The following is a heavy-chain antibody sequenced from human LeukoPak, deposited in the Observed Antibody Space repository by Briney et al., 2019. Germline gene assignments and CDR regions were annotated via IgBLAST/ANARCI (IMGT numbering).Heavy chain of an antibody. J-gene: IGHJ4*02. V-gene: IGHV4-39*01. Sequence: SETLSLTCTVSGGSISSSSYYWGWIRQPPGKGLEWIGSIYYSGSTYYNPSLESRVTISVDTSKNQFSLKLSSVTAADTAVYYCASRGHITIFGVVIPYFDYWGQGTLVTVSS. CDR2: IYYSGST. CDR3: ASRGHITIFGVVIPYFDY. CDR1: GGSISSSSYY. D-gene: IGHD3-3*01.